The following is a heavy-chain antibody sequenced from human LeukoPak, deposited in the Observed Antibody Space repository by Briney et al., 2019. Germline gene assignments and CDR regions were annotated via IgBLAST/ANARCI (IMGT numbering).Heavy chain of an antibody. CDR2: INHSGST. CDR3: AREGVGYCSGGSCHGGFWYYYMDV. D-gene: IGHD2-15*01. Sequence: SETMSLTCAVYGGSFSEYYWSWVRQPPGKGLEWIGEINHSGSTNYNPSLKSRVTISVDASKNQFSLKLGSVTAADTAVYYCAREGVGYCSGGSCHGGFWYYYMDVWGKGTTVTVSS. J-gene: IGHJ6*03. CDR1: GGSFSEYY. V-gene: IGHV4-34*01.